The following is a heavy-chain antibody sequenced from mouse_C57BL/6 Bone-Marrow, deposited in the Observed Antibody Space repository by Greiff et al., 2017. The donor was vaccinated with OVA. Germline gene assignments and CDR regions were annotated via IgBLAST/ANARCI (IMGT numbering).Heavy chain of an antibody. V-gene: IGHV2-2*01. CDR1: GFSFTSYG. J-gene: IGHJ3*01. CDR2: IWSGGST. Sequence: QVQLQQSGPGLVQPSQCLSITCTASGFSFTSYGVHWVRQSPGQGLEWLGVIWSGGSTDYNAAFISRLSISKDNSKSQVFCKMNSLQADDTAIYYCARGPWGWFAYWGQGTLVTVSA. D-gene: IGHD4-1*01. CDR3: ARGPWGWFAY.